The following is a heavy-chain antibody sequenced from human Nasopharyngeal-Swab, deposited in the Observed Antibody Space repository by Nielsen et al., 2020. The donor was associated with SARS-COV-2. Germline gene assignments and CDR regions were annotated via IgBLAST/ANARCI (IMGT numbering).Heavy chain of an antibody. Sequence: ASVKVSCKASGYTFTSYAMHWVRQAPGQRLEWVGWINAGNGNTKYSQKFQGRVTITRDTSASTAYMELSSLRSEDTAVYYCARDRIDSGFDYWGQGTLVTVPQ. J-gene: IGHJ4*02. CDR1: GYTFTSYA. CDR2: INAGNGNT. CDR3: ARDRIDSGFDY. V-gene: IGHV1-3*01. D-gene: IGHD3-10*01.